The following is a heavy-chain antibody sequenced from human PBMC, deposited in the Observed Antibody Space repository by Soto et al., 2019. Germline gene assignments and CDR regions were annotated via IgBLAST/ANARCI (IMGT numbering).Heavy chain of an antibody. V-gene: IGHV1-8*01. CDR1: GYTFTSYD. J-gene: IGHJ3*02. CDR3: ARDQHPITMIVVVIKRADAFDI. Sequence: ASVKVSCKASGYTFTSYDINWVRQATGQGLEWMGWMNPNSGNTGYAQKFQGRVTMTRNTSISTAYMELSSLRSDDTAVYYCARDQHPITMIVVVIKRADAFDIWGQGTMVTVS. CDR2: MNPNSGNT. D-gene: IGHD3-22*01.